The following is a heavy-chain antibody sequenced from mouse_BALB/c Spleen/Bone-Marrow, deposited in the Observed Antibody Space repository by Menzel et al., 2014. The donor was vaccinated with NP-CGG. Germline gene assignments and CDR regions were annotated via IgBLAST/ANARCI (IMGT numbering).Heavy chain of an antibody. CDR3: ANYYYGYYFDS. J-gene: IGHJ2*01. CDR1: GFNIXDTY. CDR2: IDPANGNT. D-gene: IGHD1-1*01. Sequence: EVKLMESGAELVKLGASVKLSCTASGFNIXDTYMHWVKQRPEQGLEWIGRIDPANGNTKYDPKFQGKATITADTSSNTAYLQLSSLTSEDTAVYYCANYYYGYYFDSWGQGTTLTVSS. V-gene: IGHV14-3*02.